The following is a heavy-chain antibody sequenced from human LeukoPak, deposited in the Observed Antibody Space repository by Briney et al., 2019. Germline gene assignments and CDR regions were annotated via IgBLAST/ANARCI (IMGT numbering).Heavy chain of an antibody. V-gene: IGHV4-59*01. CDR3: ARGLAGYSGGDDAYDI. CDR2: IYSSGST. J-gene: IGHJ3*02. D-gene: IGHD6-19*01. CDR1: GGSISSYY. Sequence: SGPLSLTCTVSGGSISSYYWSWFRQPPGKGLEWIGYIYSSGSTNYNPSLKSRVTISVDTSKNQFSLKLSSVTAADTAVYYCARGLAGYSGGDDAYDICGQGTMVTVSS.